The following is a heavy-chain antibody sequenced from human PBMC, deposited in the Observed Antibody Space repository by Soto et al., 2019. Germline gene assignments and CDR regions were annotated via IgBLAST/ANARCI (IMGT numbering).Heavy chain of an antibody. V-gene: IGHV4-30-4*01. CDR2: IYYSGST. Sequence: QVQLQESGPGLVKPSQTLSLTCTVSGGSISSGDYYWSWIRQPPGKGLEWIVYIYYSGSTYYNPSLRSRVTTSVDTSKNQFSLKLSSVTAADTAVYYCARGYYDFWSGYYCGMDVWGQGTTVTVSS. J-gene: IGHJ6*02. CDR1: GGSISSGDYY. D-gene: IGHD3-3*01. CDR3: ARGYYDFWSGYYCGMDV.